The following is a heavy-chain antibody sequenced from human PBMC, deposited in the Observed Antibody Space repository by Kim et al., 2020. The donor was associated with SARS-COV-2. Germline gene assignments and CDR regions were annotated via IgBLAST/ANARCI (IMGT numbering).Heavy chain of an antibody. V-gene: IGHV4-59*09. CDR3: ARGRKVVKIDY. J-gene: IGHJ4*02. D-gene: IGHD2-15*01. Sequence: TNYNPSLTSRVTISVDTSKNQFSLKLSSVTAADTAVYYCARGRKVVKIDYWGQGTLVTVSS. CDR2: T.